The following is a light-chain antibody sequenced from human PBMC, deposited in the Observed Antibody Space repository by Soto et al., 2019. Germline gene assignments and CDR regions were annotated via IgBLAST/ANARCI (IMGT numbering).Light chain of an antibody. Sequence: QSVLTQPPSVSAAAGQKVTISCSGSSSNIGSDYVSWYQQLPGTAPKLLIYENNKRPSGIPDRFSGSKSGTSATLGITGLQTGGEAGYYCAAWDKSLNGGVFGGGTKLTVL. J-gene: IGLJ2*01. CDR2: ENN. V-gene: IGLV1-51*02. CDR3: AAWDKSLNGGV. CDR1: SSNIGSDY.